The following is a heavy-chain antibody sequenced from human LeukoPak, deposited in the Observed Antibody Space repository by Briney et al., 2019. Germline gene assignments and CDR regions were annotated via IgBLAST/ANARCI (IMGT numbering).Heavy chain of an antibody. J-gene: IGHJ4*02. CDR2: IKQDGREK. CDR1: GFTVSNYW. V-gene: IGHV3-7*03. Sequence: GGSLRLSCAASGFTVSNYWMSWVRQAPGKGLEWVSNIKQDGREKNYVDSVKGRFTISRDNYKNSLYLKKNSLRVEDTFVYYCARALYNWSYWGQGTLVT. D-gene: IGHD1-20*01. CDR3: ARALYNWSY.